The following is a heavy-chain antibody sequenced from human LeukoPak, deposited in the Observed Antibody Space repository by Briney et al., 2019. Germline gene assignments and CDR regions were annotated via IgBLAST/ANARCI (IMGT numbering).Heavy chain of an antibody. J-gene: IGHJ6*02. V-gene: IGHV4-59*01. CDR1: GGSISSYY. Sequence: SETLSLTCTVSGGSISSYYWSWIRQPPGKGLEWIGYIYYSGSTNYNPSLESRVTISVDTSKNQFSLKLSSVTAADTAVYYCARDREGYYYYGMDVWGQGTAVTVSS. CDR2: IYYSGST. CDR3: ARDREGYYYYGMDV. D-gene: IGHD1-26*01.